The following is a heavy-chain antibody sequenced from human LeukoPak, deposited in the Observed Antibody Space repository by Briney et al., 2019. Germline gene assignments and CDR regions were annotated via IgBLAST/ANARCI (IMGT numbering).Heavy chain of an antibody. CDR3: AKDGGTHFDH. V-gene: IGHV3-48*01. Sequence: GGSLRLSCAASGFTFRTSGMNWVRQAPGKGLEWVSYISSSGTTISYAQSVKGRFTITGDNAQNSLTLHMNTLRADDTAVYYCAKDGGTHFDHWGQGTLVTVSS. CDR2: ISSSGTTI. CDR1: GFTFRTSG. J-gene: IGHJ4*02. D-gene: IGHD1-26*01.